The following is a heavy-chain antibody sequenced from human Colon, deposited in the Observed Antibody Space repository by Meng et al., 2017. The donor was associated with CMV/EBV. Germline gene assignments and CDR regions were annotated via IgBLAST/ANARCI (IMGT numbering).Heavy chain of an antibody. J-gene: IGHJ4*02. Sequence: VACRPSGDDFNIYLRTWVRQAPGQGLEWMGGITPALQTPHYAQKFQGRLTIITDESTSTVFMELNSLTSEDTAVYYCARGTSSGLTYWGQGTLVTVSS. CDR3: ARGTSSGLTY. CDR2: ITPALQTP. D-gene: IGHD3-22*01. CDR1: GDDFNIYL. V-gene: IGHV1-69*05.